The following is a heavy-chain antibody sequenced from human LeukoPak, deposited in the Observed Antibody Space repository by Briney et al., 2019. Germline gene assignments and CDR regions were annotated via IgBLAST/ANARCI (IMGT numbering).Heavy chain of an antibody. D-gene: IGHD3-22*01. CDR3: AREADYYDSSGYYYFDY. CDR1: GFTFSSYW. CDR2: INSDGSST. Sequence: PGGSLRLXCAASGFTFSSYWMHWVRQAPGKGLVWVSRINSDGSSTSYADSVKGRFTISRGNAKNTLYLQMNSLRAEDTAVYYCAREADYYDSSGYYYFDYWGQGTLVTVSS. J-gene: IGHJ4*02. V-gene: IGHV3-74*01.